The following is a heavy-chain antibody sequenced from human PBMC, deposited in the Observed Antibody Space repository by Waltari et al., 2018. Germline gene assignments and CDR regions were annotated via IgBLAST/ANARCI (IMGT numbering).Heavy chain of an antibody. J-gene: IGHJ3*02. Sequence: EVQLVESGGGLIQPGGSLRLSCEVSGFTVSNNYIGWVRQAPGKGLEWFAVIYSGGDTDDADAVRGRFTISRDNSKKTLYLQMNSLRVEDTALYYCATWTGGSLGAFDNWGQGTMVTVSS. CDR3: ATWTGGSLGAFDN. V-gene: IGHV3-53*01. CDR2: IYSGGDT. CDR1: GFTVSNNY. D-gene: IGHD7-27*01.